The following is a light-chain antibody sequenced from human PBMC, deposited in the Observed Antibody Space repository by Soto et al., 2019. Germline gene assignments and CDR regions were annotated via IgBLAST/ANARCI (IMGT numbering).Light chain of an antibody. J-gene: IGLJ2*01. V-gene: IGLV2-23*01. CDR3: CSYAGSSTHVV. CDR2: EGS. CDR1: SSDVGSYNL. Sequence: SALTQPASVSGSPGQSITISCTGTSSDVGSYNLVSWYQQHPGKAPKLMIYEGSKRPSGVSNRFSGSKSGNTASLTISGLHAEDEADYYCCSYAGSSTHVVFGGGTKVTVL.